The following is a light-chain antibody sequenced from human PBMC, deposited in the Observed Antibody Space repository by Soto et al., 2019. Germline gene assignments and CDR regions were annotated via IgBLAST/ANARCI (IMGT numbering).Light chain of an antibody. CDR1: SSNIGRSY. J-gene: IGLJ2*01. V-gene: IGLV1-47*01. Sequence: QSVLTQPPSASGTPGQRVTISCSGSSSNIGRSYVFWYKQLPGTAPRLLIYRNNQRPSGVPDRFAGSKSGTGASLAISGLRSDDEAVCYCAAWDDSLSGVVFGGGTKLTVL. CDR2: RNN. CDR3: AAWDDSLSGVV.